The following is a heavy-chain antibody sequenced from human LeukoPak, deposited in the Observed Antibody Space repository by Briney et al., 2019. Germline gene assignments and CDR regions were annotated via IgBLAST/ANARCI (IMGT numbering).Heavy chain of an antibody. CDR1: GFTFSSYA. Sequence: GGSLRLSCSASGFTFSSYAMHWVRQAPGKGLEYVSAIGSNGGSTYYADSVKGRFTISRDNSKNTLYLQMSSLRAEDTAVYYCARDLSGHSDWLLSAPYFDYWGQGTLVTVSS. J-gene: IGHJ4*02. CDR2: IGSNGGST. D-gene: IGHD3-9*01. CDR3: ARDLSGHSDWLLSAPYFDY. V-gene: IGHV3-64D*06.